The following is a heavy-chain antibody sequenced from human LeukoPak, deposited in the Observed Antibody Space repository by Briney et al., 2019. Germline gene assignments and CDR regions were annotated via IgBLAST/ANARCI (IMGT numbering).Heavy chain of an antibody. V-gene: IGHV3-53*01. CDR2: IYSGGST. Sequence: GGSLRLSCAASGFTVSSKYMNWVRQAPGKGLEWVSVIYSGGSTYYADSVKGRFTVSRDSSKSTVYLQMNRLRVEDTGIYYCARERDSSGYYLGYWGQGTLVTVSS. CDR3: ARERDSSGYYLGY. D-gene: IGHD3-22*01. CDR1: GFTVSSKY. J-gene: IGHJ4*02.